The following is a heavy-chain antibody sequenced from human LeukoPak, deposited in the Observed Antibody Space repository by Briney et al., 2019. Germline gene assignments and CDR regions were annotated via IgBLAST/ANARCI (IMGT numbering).Heavy chain of an antibody. CDR3: AKDKYSSSYYFDY. J-gene: IGHJ4*02. D-gene: IGHD6-6*01. CDR2: IWYDGSNK. V-gene: IGHV3-30*02. CDR1: GFTFSSYG. Sequence: PGGSLRLPGAASGFTFSSYGMHWVRKAPGKGLEWVAVIWYDGSNKYYADSVKGRFTISRDNSKNTLYLQMNSLRAEDTAVYYCAKDKYSSSYYFDYWGQGTLVTVSS.